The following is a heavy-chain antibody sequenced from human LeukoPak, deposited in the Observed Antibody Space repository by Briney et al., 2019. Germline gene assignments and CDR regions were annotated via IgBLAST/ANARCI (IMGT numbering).Heavy chain of an antibody. CDR2: INPNSGDT. Sequence: ASVKVSCKASGYTFTGYYMHWVRQAPGQGLEWLGWINPNSGDTNYAQKFQGRVTMTRDTSISTAYMELSRLRSDDTAVYYCAREELWFGELSFLDYWGQRTLVTVSS. D-gene: IGHD3-10*01. J-gene: IGHJ4*02. CDR1: GYTFTGYY. CDR3: AREELWFGELSFLDY. V-gene: IGHV1-2*02.